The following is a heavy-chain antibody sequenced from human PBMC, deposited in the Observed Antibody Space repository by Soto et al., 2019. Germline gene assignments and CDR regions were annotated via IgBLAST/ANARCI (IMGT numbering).Heavy chain of an antibody. Sequence: EVQLVESGGGLVKPGGSLRLSCAASGFTFSSYSMNWVRQAPGKGLEWVSSISSSSSYIHYADSVKGRFTISRDNAKNSLYMQRSSLRAEDTAVYYCASEPLIPLIVVVTPPDALDIWGQGTMVTVSS. J-gene: IGHJ3*02. CDR3: ASEPLIPLIVVVTPPDALDI. V-gene: IGHV3-21*01. D-gene: IGHD3-22*01. CDR2: ISSSSSYI. CDR1: GFTFSSYS.